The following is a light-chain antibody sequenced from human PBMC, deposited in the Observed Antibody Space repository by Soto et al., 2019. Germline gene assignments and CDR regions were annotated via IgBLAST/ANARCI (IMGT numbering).Light chain of an antibody. CDR1: NSEVGGYNY. CDR2: EVS. V-gene: IGLV2-14*01. Sequence: QSALTQPASVSGSPGQSIAISCTGTNSEVGGYNYVSWYQQHPGKAPKLMIYEVSNRPSGVSNRFSGSKSGNTASLTISGLQAEDEADYYCSSYTSSSTLVFGGGTHLTVL. J-gene: IGLJ2*01. CDR3: SSYTSSSTLV.